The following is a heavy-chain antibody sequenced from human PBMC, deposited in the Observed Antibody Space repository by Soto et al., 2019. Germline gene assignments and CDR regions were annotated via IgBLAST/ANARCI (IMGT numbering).Heavy chain of an antibody. CDR1: GYTFTSYD. Sequence: GASVKVSCKASGYTFTSYDINWVRQATGQGLEWMGWMNPNSGNTGYAQKFQGRVTMTRNTSISTACMELSSLRSEDTAVYYCARVGQLGSYYYYYMDVWGKGTTVTVSS. D-gene: IGHD6-13*01. J-gene: IGHJ6*03. CDR2: MNPNSGNT. V-gene: IGHV1-8*01. CDR3: ARVGQLGSYYYYYMDV.